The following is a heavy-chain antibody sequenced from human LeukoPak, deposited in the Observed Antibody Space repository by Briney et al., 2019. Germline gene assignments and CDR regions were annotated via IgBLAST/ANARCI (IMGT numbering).Heavy chain of an antibody. D-gene: IGHD6-6*01. CDR1: GFTFSSYS. Sequence: GGSLRLSCAASGFTFSSYSMSWVRQAPGEGLEWVSSISSSSSYIYYADSVKGRFTISRDNAKNSLYLQMNSLRAEDTAMYYCATHHKYSTPGWGQGTLVTVSS. CDR3: ATHHKYSTPG. J-gene: IGHJ4*02. CDR2: ISSSSSYI. V-gene: IGHV3-21*01.